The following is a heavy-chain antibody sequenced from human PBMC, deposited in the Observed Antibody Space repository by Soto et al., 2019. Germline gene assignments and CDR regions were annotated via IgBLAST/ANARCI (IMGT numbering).Heavy chain of an antibody. V-gene: IGHV1-69*02. Sequence: QVQLVQSGAEVKKPGSSVKVSCKASGGTFSSYTISWVRQAPGQGLEWMGRIIPILGIANYAQKFQCRVTITADKSTSTAYMELSSLRSEDTAVYYCARPTIMDNYYGMDVWGQGTTVTVSS. J-gene: IGHJ6*02. CDR2: IIPILGIA. CDR1: GGTFSSYT. CDR3: ARPTIMDNYYGMDV. D-gene: IGHD3-16*01.